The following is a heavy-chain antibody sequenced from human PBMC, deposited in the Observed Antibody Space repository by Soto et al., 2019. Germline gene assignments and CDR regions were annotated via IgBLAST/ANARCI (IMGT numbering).Heavy chain of an antibody. V-gene: IGHV1-18*01. D-gene: IGHD2-2*01. J-gene: IGHJ4*02. CDR2: ISAYNGNT. Sequence: ASVKVSCKASGYTFTSYGISWVRQAPGQGLEWMGWISAYNGNTNYAQKLQGRVTMTTDTSTSTAYMELRSLRSDDTAVYYCARDYDIVVPAARSYWGQGTLVTVSS. CDR3: ARDYDIVVPAARSY. CDR1: GYTFTSYG.